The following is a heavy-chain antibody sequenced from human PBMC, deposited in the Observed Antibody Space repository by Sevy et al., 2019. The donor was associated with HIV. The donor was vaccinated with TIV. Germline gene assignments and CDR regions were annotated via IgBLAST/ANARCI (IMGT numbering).Heavy chain of an antibody. V-gene: IGHV1-18*01. CDR2: VSPFNGDT. J-gene: IGHJ6*02. CDR3: ARESTIFGAVYYGMDV. CDR1: GYTFTTYG. D-gene: IGHD3-3*01. Sequence: ASVKVSCKASGYTFTTYGISWVRQAPGHGLEWMGGVSPFNGDTNYGQKFQGRLTVTTDTSTSTAYMELRSLRSDDTAVYFCARESTIFGAVYYGMDVWGQGTTVTVSS.